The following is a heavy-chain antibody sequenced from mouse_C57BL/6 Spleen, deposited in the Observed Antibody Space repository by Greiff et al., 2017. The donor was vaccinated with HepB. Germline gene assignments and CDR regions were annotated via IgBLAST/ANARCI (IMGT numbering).Heavy chain of an antibody. J-gene: IGHJ4*01. CDR3: ARQDDGYYPVDY. Sequence: EVQVVESGGDLVKPGGSLKLSCAASGFTFSSYGMSWVRQTPDKRLEWVATISSGGSYTYYPDSVKGRFTISRDNAKNTLYLQMSSLKSEDTAMYYCARQDDGYYPVDYWGQGTSVTVSS. CDR1: GFTFSSYG. V-gene: IGHV5-6*01. D-gene: IGHD2-3*01. CDR2: ISSGGSYT.